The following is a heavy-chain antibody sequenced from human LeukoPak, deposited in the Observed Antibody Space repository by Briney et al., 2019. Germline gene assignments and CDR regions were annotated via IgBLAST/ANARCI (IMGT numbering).Heavy chain of an antibody. J-gene: IGHJ3*02. Sequence: PGGSLRLSCAASGFTFSSYAMSWVRQAPGKGLEWVSAISGSGGSTYYADSVKGRFTISRDNSKNTLYLQMNSLRAEDTAVYYCARVSHYGSGNDAFDIWGQGTMVTVSS. D-gene: IGHD3-10*01. V-gene: IGHV3-23*01. CDR2: ISGSGGST. CDR1: GFTFSSYA. CDR3: ARVSHYGSGNDAFDI.